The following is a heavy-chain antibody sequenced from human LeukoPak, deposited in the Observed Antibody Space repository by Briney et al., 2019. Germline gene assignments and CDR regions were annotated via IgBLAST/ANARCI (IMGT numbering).Heavy chain of an antibody. Sequence: SQTLSLTCTVSGGSISSGGYYWSWIRQHPGKGLEWIGHIYYSGSTYYNPSLKSRVTISVDTSKNQFSLKLSSVTAADTAVYYCAVGGVYLRGGAEAFDIWGQGTMVTVSS. CDR3: AVGGVYLRGGAEAFDI. CDR1: GGSISSGGYY. V-gene: IGHV4-31*03. D-gene: IGHD3-10*01. CDR2: IYYSGST. J-gene: IGHJ3*02.